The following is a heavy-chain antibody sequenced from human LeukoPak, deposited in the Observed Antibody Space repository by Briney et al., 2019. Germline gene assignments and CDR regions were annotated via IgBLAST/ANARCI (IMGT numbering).Heavy chain of an antibody. Sequence: GGSLRLSCAASGFTFSTYSMSWVRQAPGKGLEWVANIKQDGSEKYYVDAVKGRFTISRDNAKNSLYLQMNSLRAEDTAVYYCAKGAAMVRGVPEDWGQGTLVTVSS. CDR1: GFTFSTYS. V-gene: IGHV3-7*02. J-gene: IGHJ4*02. D-gene: IGHD3-10*01. CDR2: IKQDGSEK. CDR3: AKGAAMVRGVPED.